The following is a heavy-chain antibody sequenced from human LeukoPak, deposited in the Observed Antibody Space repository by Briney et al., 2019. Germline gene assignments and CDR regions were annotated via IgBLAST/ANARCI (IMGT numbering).Heavy chain of an antibody. CDR1: GFTFSSYA. CDR3: ARGENFQHKGPYYDFWSGYPKGYFDY. J-gene: IGHJ4*02. D-gene: IGHD3-3*01. V-gene: IGHV3-30-3*01. CDR2: ISYDGSNK. Sequence: GGSLRLSCAASGFTFSSYAMHWVRQAPGKGLEWVAVISYDGSNKYYVDSVKGRFTTSRDNSKNTLYLQMNSLRAEDTAVYYCARGENFQHKGPYYDFWSGYPKGYFDYWGQGTLVTVSS.